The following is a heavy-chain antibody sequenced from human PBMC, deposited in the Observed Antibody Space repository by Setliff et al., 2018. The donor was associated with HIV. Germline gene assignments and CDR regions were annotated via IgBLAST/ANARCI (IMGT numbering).Heavy chain of an antibody. V-gene: IGHV3-15*01. CDR2: IQSNSIGGTI. J-gene: IGHJ4*02. CDR3: AKEIDPYPSTSIDY. D-gene: IGHD2-2*01. Sequence: GGSLRLSCAASGFTFTNAWMTWVRQAPGKGLEWLGRIQSNSIGGTILYGASVKGRFTISRDNSKNTLYLQMNSLRAEDTAIYYCAKEIDPYPSTSIDYWGQGTLVTVSS. CDR1: GFTFTNAW.